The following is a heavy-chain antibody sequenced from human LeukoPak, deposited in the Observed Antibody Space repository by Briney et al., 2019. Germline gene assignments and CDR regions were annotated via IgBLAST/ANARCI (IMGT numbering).Heavy chain of an antibody. CDR1: GFSFSTYT. J-gene: IGHJ4*02. Sequence: GGSQRLSCATSGFSFSTYTMSWVRQAPGKGLEWISSISVDGGRTTYADSVQGRFTISRDNSKNTLYLQMNSLRVDDTAVYYCAPIGEWGTYPLDHWGQGPLVTVSS. D-gene: IGHD3-16*01. CDR2: ISVDGGRT. CDR3: APIGEWGTYPLDH. V-gene: IGHV3-23*01.